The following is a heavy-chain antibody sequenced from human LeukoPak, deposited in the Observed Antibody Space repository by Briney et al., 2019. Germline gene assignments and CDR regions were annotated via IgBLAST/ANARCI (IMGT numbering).Heavy chain of an antibody. D-gene: IGHD1-1*01. CDR1: GFTFSTHS. CDR3: AGDGTGVLPGDAFDI. CDR2: INHDGNDI. J-gene: IGHJ3*02. Sequence: GGSLRLSCAASGFTFSTHSMNWVRQAPGKGLEWVSYINHDGNDIYYGESVKGRFTISRDNAKNSLYLQIHTLRAEDTAVYYCAGDGTGVLPGDAFDIWSQGTMVTVSS. V-gene: IGHV3-21*05.